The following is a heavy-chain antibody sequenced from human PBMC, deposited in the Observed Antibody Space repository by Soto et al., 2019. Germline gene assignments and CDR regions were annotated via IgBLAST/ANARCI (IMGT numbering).Heavy chain of an antibody. V-gene: IGHV4-4*02. Sequence: QVQLQESGPGLVKPSGTLSLTCAVSSGSISSSNWWSWVRQPPGKGLEWIGEIYHSGSTNYNQSLKSRVTISVDKSNNQFSLKLSSVTAADTAVYYCARRCLRGSCYSDGGTFDYWGQGTLVTVSS. D-gene: IGHD2-15*01. J-gene: IGHJ4*02. CDR1: SGSISSSNW. CDR2: IYHSGST. CDR3: ARRCLRGSCYSDGGTFDY.